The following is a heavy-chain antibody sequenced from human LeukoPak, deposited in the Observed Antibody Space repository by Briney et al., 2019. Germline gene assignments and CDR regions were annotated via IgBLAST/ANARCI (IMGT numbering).Heavy chain of an antibody. CDR1: GFTFSSYA. CDR2: INSDGSST. J-gene: IGHJ3*02. V-gene: IGHV3-74*01. Sequence: GGSLRLSCAASGFTFSSYAMSWVRQAPGKGLVWVSRINSDGSSTSYADSVKGRFTISRDNAKNTLYLQMNSLRAEDTAVYYCARGGARYCSGGSCYSFDAFDIWGQGTMVTVSS. D-gene: IGHD2-15*01. CDR3: ARGGARYCSGGSCYSFDAFDI.